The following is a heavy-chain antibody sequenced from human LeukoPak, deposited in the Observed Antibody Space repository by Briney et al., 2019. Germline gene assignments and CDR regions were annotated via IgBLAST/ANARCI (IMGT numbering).Heavy chain of an antibody. D-gene: IGHD5/OR15-5a*01. CDR3: ARDRGDDTVSYFDY. Sequence: ASVKVSCKASGGTFNNYAISWVRQAPGQGLERMGGIIPLFGTANYAQKFLGRVIITADESTSTTHMYLSSLKSEDTAVYYCARDRGDDTVSYFDYWGQGTLSPSP. CDR1: GGTFNNYA. CDR2: IIPLFGTA. J-gene: IGHJ4*02. V-gene: IGHV1-69*01.